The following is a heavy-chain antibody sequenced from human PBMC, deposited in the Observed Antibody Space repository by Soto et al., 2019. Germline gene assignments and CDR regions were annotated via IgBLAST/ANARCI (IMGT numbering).Heavy chain of an antibody. J-gene: IGHJ4*02. V-gene: IGHV5-10-1*01. CDR1: GYSFPNNW. Sequence: GESLKISCNGSGYSFPNNWITWVRQMPGKGLEWMGRIDPSDSYTNYSPSFQGHVTISADKSISTAYLQWSSLKASDTAMYYCARGTSSFDYWGQGTLVTVSS. CDR3: ARGTSSFDY. CDR2: IDPSDSYT.